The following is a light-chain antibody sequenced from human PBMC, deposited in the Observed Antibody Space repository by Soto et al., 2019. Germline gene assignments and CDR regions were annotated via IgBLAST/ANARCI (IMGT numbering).Light chain of an antibody. CDR2: DAS. CDR1: QSVANNY. V-gene: IGKV3-20*01. Sequence: ENVLTQSPGTLSLSPGERATLSCRTSQSVANNYLAWYKQKPGQPPRLLIYDASNKATGIPDRFSGSGSGRDFTLTISRLDPDEFVRFYFQQYATEPLTFGQGNKDEV. J-gene: IGKJ1*01. CDR3: QQYATEPLT.